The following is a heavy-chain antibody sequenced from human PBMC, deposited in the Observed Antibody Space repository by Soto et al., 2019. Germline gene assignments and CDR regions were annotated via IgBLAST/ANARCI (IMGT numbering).Heavy chain of an antibody. J-gene: IGHJ5*02. CDR2: IKSRAYGGTT. Sequence: RQAPGKGLEWIGFIKSRAYGGTTEYAASVKGRFTISRDDSKSIAYLQMNSLKTEDTAVYYCTRVLYTYGPPNWSAPWGQGTLVSVS. D-gene: IGHD5-18*01. V-gene: IGHV3-49*02. CDR3: TRVLYTYGPPNWSAP.